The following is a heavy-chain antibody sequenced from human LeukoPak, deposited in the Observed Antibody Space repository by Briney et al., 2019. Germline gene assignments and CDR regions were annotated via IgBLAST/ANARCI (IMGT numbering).Heavy chain of an antibody. D-gene: IGHD2-2*01. J-gene: IGHJ4*02. CDR1: GFTFSTYE. Sequence: GGSLRLSCAASGFTFSTYEMHWVRQAPGKGLGWVSYMSSTGDIIYYADSVKGRFTISRDNAKNSLYLQMDSLRAEDTAVYYCARDDGGRHTSSLDYWGQGTLVAVSA. V-gene: IGHV3-48*03. CDR3: ARDDGGRHTSSLDY. CDR2: MSSTGDII.